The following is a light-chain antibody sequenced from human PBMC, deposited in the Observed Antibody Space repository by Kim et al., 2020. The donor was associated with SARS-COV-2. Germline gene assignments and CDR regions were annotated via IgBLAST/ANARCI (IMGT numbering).Light chain of an antibody. CDR1: QSVSRY. J-gene: IGKJ4*01. CDR3: QQRSDWPT. CDR2: DAS. Sequence: SPEERATLSCRASQSVSRYLAWYQRKPGQAPRLLVYDASNRATGIPARFSGGGSGTDFTLTISSLEPEDLAVYFCQQRSDWPTFGGGTKVDIK. V-gene: IGKV3-11*01.